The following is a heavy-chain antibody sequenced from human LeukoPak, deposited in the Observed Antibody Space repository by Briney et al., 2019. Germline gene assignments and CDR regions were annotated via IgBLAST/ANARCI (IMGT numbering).Heavy chain of an antibody. CDR2: VIPIFGSS. CDR1: GGSFSNYG. J-gene: IGHJ6*03. D-gene: IGHD5-24*01. Sequence: SVKVSCKTPGGSFSNYGITWVRQAPGQGLEWVGGVIPIFGSSNYAPKFQGRVTVTADRSTSTAYMEVRSLRSEDTAVYYCARVKDETAATISNYFYYMDVWGKGTTVTVSS. CDR3: ARVKDETAATISNYFYYMDV. V-gene: IGHV1-69*06.